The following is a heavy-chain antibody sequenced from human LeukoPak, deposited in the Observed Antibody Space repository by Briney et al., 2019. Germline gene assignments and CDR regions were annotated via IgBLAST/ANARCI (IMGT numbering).Heavy chain of an antibody. CDR3: ARVDCSSTSCSDYYYYGMDV. CDR2: IYYSGST. V-gene: IGHV4-59*01. Sequence: SETLSLTCAVSGGSISSYYWSWIRQPPGKGLEWIGYIYYSGSTNYNPSLKSRVTISVDTPKNQFSLKLSSVTAADTAVYYCARVDCSSTSCSDYYYYGMDVWGQGTTVTVSS. CDR1: GGSISSYY. J-gene: IGHJ6*02. D-gene: IGHD2-2*01.